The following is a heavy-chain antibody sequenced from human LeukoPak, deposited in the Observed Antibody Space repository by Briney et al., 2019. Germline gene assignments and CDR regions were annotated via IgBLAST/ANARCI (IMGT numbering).Heavy chain of an antibody. V-gene: IGHV4-31*03. Sequence: PSQTLSLTCTVSGGSISSGGYYWSWIRQPPGKGLEWIGYIYYSGSTYYNPSLKSRVTISVDTSKNQFSLKLSSVTAADTAVYYCARYLQQLSGFDPWGQGTPVAVSS. J-gene: IGHJ5*02. CDR2: IYYSGST. D-gene: IGHD6-13*01. CDR3: ARYLQQLSGFDP. CDR1: GGSISSGGYY.